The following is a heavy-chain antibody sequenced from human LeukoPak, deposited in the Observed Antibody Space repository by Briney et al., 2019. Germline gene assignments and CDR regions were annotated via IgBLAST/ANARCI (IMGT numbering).Heavy chain of an antibody. J-gene: IGHJ4*02. V-gene: IGHV3-23*01. CDR2: ISGSGGST. D-gene: IGHD3-10*01. CDR3: AKDSSYYYGSGSYSNYFDY. Sequence: PGGSLRLSCAASGFTFSSYAMSWVRQAPGKGLEWVSAISGSGGSTYYADSVKGRFTISRDNSKNTLYLQMSSLRAEDTAVYYCAKDSSYYYGSGSYSNYFDYWGQGTLVTVSS. CDR1: GFTFSSYA.